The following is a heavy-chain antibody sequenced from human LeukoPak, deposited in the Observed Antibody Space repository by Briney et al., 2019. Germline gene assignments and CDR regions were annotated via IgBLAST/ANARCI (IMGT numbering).Heavy chain of an antibody. CDR2: IWYDGSNK. D-gene: IGHD6-6*01. J-gene: IGHJ4*02. Sequence: PGRSLRLSCAASGFTFSSYGMHWVRQAPGKGLEWVAVIWYDGSNKYYADSVKGRFTVSRDNSKNTLYLQMNSLRAEDTAVYYCAKFSSSSSTPDYWGQGTLVTVSS. CDR3: AKFSSSSSTPDY. CDR1: GFTFSSYG. V-gene: IGHV3-33*06.